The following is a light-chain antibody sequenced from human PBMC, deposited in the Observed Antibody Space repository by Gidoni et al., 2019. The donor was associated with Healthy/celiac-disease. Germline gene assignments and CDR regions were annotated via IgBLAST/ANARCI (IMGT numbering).Light chain of an antibody. CDR3: QQYNNWPPWT. V-gene: IGKV3-15*01. CDR2: GAS. Sequence: EIVMTQSPATQSVSPGERATLSCRASQSVSSTLAWSQQKPVQAPRHLIYGASTRATGSPSRFSGSGSGTEFTLTSSSLQSEDCAVYYCQQYNNWPPWTFGQGTKVEIK. CDR1: QSVSST. J-gene: IGKJ1*01.